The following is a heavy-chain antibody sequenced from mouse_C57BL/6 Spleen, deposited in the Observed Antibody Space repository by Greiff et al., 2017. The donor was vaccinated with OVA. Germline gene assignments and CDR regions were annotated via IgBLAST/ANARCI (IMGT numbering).Heavy chain of an antibody. Sequence: EVQLVESGGGLVQPKGSLKLSCAASGFSFNTYAMNWVRQAPGKGLEWVARIRSKSNNYATYYADSVKDRFTISRDDSESMLYLQMNNLKTEDTAMYYCVREEGSYYFDYWGQGTTLTVSS. CDR3: VREEGSYYFDY. J-gene: IGHJ2*01. V-gene: IGHV10-1*01. D-gene: IGHD3-3*01. CDR2: IRSKSNNYAT. CDR1: GFSFNTYA.